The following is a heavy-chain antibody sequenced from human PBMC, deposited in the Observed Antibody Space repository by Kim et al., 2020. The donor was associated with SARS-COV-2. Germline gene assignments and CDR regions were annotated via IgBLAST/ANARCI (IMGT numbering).Heavy chain of an antibody. CDR1: GGSISSGGYY. CDR3: ARDFLSVDGELTAYYYYYGMDV. D-gene: IGHD1-7*01. J-gene: IGHJ6*01. V-gene: IGHV4-31*03. Sequence: TLSLTCTVSGGSISSGGYYWSWIRQHPGKGLEWIGYIYYSGSTYYNPSLKSRVTISVDTSKNQFSLKLSSVTAADTAVYYCARDFLSVDGELTAYYYYYGMDVWGQGTTVTVSS. CDR2: IYYSGST.